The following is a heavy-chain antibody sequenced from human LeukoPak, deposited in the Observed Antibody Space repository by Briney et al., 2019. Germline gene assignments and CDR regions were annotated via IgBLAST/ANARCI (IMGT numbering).Heavy chain of an antibody. V-gene: IGHV1-69*04. D-gene: IGHD1-26*01. Sequence: GASVKVSCKASGGTFSSYAISWVRQAPGQGLEWMGRIIPILGIANYAQKFQGRVTITADKSTSTAYMELSSLRSDDTAVYYCARDKGGVVGATDYWGQGTLVTVSS. CDR2: IIPILGIA. J-gene: IGHJ4*02. CDR3: ARDKGGVVGATDY. CDR1: GGTFSSYA.